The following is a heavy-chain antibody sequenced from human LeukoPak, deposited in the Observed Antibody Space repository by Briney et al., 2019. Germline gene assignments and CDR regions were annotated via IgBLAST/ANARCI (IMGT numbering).Heavy chain of an antibody. CDR1: GFTFNRYR. CDR2: ISYDGRYQ. D-gene: IGHD3-22*01. CDR3: ARMMTDFDGSGHDIQRGAFDI. Sequence: GGSLRLSCAASGFTFNRYRMHWVRQAPGKGLEWVAVISYDGRYQFYADSVKGRFTVSRDNSKNTLFLQMNSLRAEDTAAYHCARMMTDFDGSGHDIQRGAFDIWGQGTMVTVSS. V-gene: IGHV3-30*04. J-gene: IGHJ3*02.